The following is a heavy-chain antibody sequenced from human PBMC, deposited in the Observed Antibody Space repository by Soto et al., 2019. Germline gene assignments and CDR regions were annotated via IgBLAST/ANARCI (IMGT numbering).Heavy chain of an antibody. J-gene: IGHJ4*02. V-gene: IGHV4-39*07. CDR2: IYYSGGT. D-gene: IGHD3-10*02. CDR3: ARGSYYYVL. Sequence: PSETLSLTCTVSGASISSSSYYWGWIRQPPGKGLEWIGSIYYSGGTSYNPSLKSRVTISVDTSKNQFSLKLSSVTAADTAVYYCARGSYYYVLWGQGTLVTVSS. CDR1: GASISSSSYY.